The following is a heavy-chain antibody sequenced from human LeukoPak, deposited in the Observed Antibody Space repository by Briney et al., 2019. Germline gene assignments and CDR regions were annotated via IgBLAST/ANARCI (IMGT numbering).Heavy chain of an antibody. CDR1: GFTFSDYY. CDR2: INHSGST. CDR3: ASNHEDWSYDY. J-gene: IGHJ4*02. V-gene: IGHV4-34*01. Sequence: GSLRLSCAASGFTFSDYYWSWIRQPPGKGLEWIGEINHSGSTNYNPSLKSRVTISVDTSKNQFSLKLSSVTAADTAVYYCASNHEDWSYDYWGQGTLVTVSS. D-gene: IGHD1-7*01.